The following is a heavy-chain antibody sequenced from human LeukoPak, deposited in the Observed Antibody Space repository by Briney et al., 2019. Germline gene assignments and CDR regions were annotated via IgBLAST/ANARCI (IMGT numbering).Heavy chain of an antibody. CDR3: AKPLGYSSSWYADYYYYYGMDV. J-gene: IGHJ6*02. V-gene: IGHV3-48*01. Sequence: GGSLRLSCAASGFTFSSYSMNWVRQAPGKGLERISYITTSGGAKNYADSVKGRFTISRDNSKNTLYLQMNSLRAEDTAVYYCAKPLGYSSSWYADYYYYYGMDVWGQGTTVTVSS. CDR1: GFTFSSYS. D-gene: IGHD6-13*01. CDR2: ITTSGGAK.